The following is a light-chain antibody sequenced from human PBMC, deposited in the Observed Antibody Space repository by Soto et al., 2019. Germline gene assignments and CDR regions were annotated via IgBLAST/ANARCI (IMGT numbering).Light chain of an antibody. CDR2: DVS. CDR3: SSYTGSSTYVV. CDR1: SSDVGGYNY. Sequence: QSALTQPASVSGSPGQSITISCTGTSSDVGGYNYVSWYQQHPGKAPKLMIYDVSNRPSGVSSRFSGSKSGNTASLTISGLQAEDEADYYCSSYTGSSTYVVFGGGTKVTVL. J-gene: IGLJ2*01. V-gene: IGLV2-14*01.